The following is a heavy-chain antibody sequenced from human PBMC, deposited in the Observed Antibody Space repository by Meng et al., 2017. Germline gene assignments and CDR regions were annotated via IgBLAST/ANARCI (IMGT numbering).Heavy chain of an antibody. J-gene: IGHJ4*02. V-gene: IGHV1-46*01. CDR2: ISPSGGST. D-gene: IGHD3-3*01. CDR1: GYTFTSYY. CDR3: SRDRNYSGRSGYYERDSDY. Sequence: ASVKVSCKASGYTFTSYYMHWVRQAPGQGLEWMGIISPSGGSTSYAQKFQGRVTITRKTSTSTVYMELRSLRSEDTAVYYYSRDRNYSGRSGYYERDSDYWGQGTLVTVSS.